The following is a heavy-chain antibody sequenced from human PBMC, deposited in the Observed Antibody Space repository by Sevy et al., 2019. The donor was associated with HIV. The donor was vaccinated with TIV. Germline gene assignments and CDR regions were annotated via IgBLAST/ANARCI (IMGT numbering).Heavy chain of an antibody. CDR3: ARGSSVWYMHFDY. Sequence: ASVKVSCKASGYTFTTYGISWVQQAPGQGLEWMGWIGAYNGNTNYAQKFQGRVTMTTDTSTSTAYMELRSLRSDDAAVYFCARGSSVWYMHFDYWGQGTLVTVSS. D-gene: IGHD6-19*01. V-gene: IGHV1-18*01. CDR1: GYTFTTYG. CDR2: IGAYNGNT. J-gene: IGHJ4*02.